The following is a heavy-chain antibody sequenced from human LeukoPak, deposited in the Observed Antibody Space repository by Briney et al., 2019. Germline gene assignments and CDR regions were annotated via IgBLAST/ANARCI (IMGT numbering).Heavy chain of an antibody. CDR1: GYSFTSYW. J-gene: IGHJ6*03. V-gene: IGHV5-51*01. CDR2: NYPGDSDT. Sequence: HGESLKISCKGSGYSFTSYWIGWVRQMPGKGLEWMGINYPGDSDTRYSPSFQGQVTISADKSISTAYLQWSSLKASDTAMYYCARTAPNCSSTSCYLGYYYYMDVWGKGTTVTVSS. D-gene: IGHD2-2*01. CDR3: ARTAPNCSSTSCYLGYYYYMDV.